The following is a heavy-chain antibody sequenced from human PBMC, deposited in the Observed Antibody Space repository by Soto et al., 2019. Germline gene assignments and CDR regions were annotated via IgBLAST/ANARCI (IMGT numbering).Heavy chain of an antibody. CDR3: ARHQRDDASRKIDC. J-gene: IGHJ4*02. CDR2: INPADSDI. D-gene: IGHD3-16*01. Sequence: ESLKISCQGSGYSFTSNWIGWVRQMPGKGLEWMGIINPADSDIKYSPSFQGQVTISADKSIGTAYLQWSSLKASDTAMYYCARHQRDDASRKIDCWGQGTLVTVSS. V-gene: IGHV5-51*01. CDR1: GYSFTSNW.